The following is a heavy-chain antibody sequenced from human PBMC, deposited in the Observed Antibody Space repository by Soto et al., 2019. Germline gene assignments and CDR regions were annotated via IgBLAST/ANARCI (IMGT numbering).Heavy chain of an antibody. D-gene: IGHD2-2*01. CDR2: RNKDGSQR. V-gene: IGHV3-7*05. CDR1: GFTFNNYW. CDR3: ARFSCSHDTEY. J-gene: IGHJ4*02. Sequence: EEQLVESGGGFVQPGESLTLSCRTPGFTFNNYWMSWLRQAPGKGLEWVANRNKDGSQRYYVDSVKGRFTFSRDNAKTSLFLQMNSLRVEHTALYYCARFSCSHDTEYWGQGTLVSV.